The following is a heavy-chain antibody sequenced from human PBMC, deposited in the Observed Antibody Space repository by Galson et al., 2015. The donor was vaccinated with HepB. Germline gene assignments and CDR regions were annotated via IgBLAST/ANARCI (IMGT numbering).Heavy chain of an antibody. D-gene: IGHD3-3*01. J-gene: IGHJ6*02. V-gene: IGHV3-33*01. CDR3: ARRLGGVVIDLNYYGMDV. Sequence: SLRLSCAASGFTFSSYGVHWVRQAPGKGLEWVAVIWYDGSNKYYADSVKGRFTISRDNSKNTLYLQMNSLRAEDTAVYYCARRLGGVVIDLNYYGMDVWGQGTTVTVSS. CDR2: IWYDGSNK. CDR1: GFTFSSYG.